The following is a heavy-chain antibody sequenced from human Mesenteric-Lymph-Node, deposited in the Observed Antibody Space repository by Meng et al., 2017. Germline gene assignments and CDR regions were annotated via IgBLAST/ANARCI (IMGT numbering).Heavy chain of an antibody. CDR1: GGSISSGGYY. Sequence: SETLSLTCAVSGGSISSGGYYWGWIRQPPGKGLEWIGGIYYSGKNYYNPSLKSRVIISVDTSKNHFYLNLSSVTAADTAVYYCARGRDEYRIGNLWGQGTLVTVSS. V-gene: IGHV4-39*07. D-gene: IGHD5-24*01. CDR3: ARGRDEYRIGNL. CDR2: IYYSGKN. J-gene: IGHJ5*02.